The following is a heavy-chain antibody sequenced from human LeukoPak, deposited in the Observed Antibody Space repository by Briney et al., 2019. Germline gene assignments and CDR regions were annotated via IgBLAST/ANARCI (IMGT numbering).Heavy chain of an antibody. V-gene: IGHV4-39*07. CDR1: GGSISSSSYY. CDR2: IYYSGST. D-gene: IGHD3-9*01. J-gene: IGHJ4*02. Sequence: PSETLSLTCTVSGGSISSSSYYWGWLRQPPGKGLEWIGSIYYSGSTYYNPSLKSRVTISVDTSKNQFSLKLSSVTAADTAVYYCARVDLDGSLRLDCWGQGTLVTASS. CDR3: ARVDLDGSLRLDC.